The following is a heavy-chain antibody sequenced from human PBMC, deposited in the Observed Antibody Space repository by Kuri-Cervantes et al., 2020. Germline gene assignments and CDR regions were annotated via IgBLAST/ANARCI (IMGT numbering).Heavy chain of an antibody. V-gene: IGHV4-34*01. J-gene: IGHJ5*02. Sequence: SETLSLTCAVYGGPFSGYYWSWIRQPPGKGLEWIGEINHSGSTNYNPSLKSRVTISVDTSKNQFSLKLSSVTAADTAVYYCARGPYSGSRGFDPWGQGTLVTVSS. CDR3: ARGPYSGSRGFDP. CDR2: INHSGST. CDR1: GGPFSGYY. D-gene: IGHD1-26*01.